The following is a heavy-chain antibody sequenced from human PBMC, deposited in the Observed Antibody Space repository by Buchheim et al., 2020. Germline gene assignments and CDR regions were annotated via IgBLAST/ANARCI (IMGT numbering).Heavy chain of an antibody. CDR2: MNPNSGNT. CDR1: GYTFTSYD. Sequence: QVQLVQSGAEVKKPGASVKVSCKASGYTFTSYDINWVRQATGQGLEWMGWMNPNSGNTGYAQKFQGRVTMTRNTSIRTAYMELSSLRSEDTAVYYCARSPKLLWFGESIGYGMDVWGQGTT. D-gene: IGHD3-10*01. CDR3: ARSPKLLWFGESIGYGMDV. J-gene: IGHJ6*02. V-gene: IGHV1-8*01.